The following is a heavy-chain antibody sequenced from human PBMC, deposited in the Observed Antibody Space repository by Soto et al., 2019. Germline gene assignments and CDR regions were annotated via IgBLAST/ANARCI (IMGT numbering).Heavy chain of an antibody. D-gene: IGHD5-18*01. V-gene: IGHV5-51*01. CDR1: GYSFTSYW. Sequence: GEPLKISCKGSGYSFTSYWIGWVRQMPGKGLEWMGIIYPDDPDTRYSPSFQGQVTISADKSISTAYLQWSSLKASDTAMYYCARVDTAMTSPQAVDYWGQGTLVTVSS. CDR2: IYPDDPDT. J-gene: IGHJ4*02. CDR3: ARVDTAMTSPQAVDY.